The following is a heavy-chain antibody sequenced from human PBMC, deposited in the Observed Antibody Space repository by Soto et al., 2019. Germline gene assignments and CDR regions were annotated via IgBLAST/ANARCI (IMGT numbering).Heavy chain of an antibody. CDR1: GDTLINYA. CDR3: ARGGGFSPYYYNLDV. CDR2: IIPFSGTT. Sequence: QVQMLQSGAEVKQPGSSVKVSCRTSGDTLINYAISWVRQAPGQGLEWMGGIIPFSGTTAYAQNFQDRVTMTRDTSSSTVYMELSSLRSEDTAVYYCARGGGFSPYYYNLDVWGQGTTVTVSS. J-gene: IGHJ6*02. D-gene: IGHD2-15*01. V-gene: IGHV1-69*06.